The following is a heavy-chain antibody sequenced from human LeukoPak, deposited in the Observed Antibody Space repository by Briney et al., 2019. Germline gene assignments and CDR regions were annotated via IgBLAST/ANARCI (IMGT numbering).Heavy chain of an antibody. CDR1: GFTFSNAW. CDR3: TTHSYRTSHWGLYYFAY. J-gene: IGHJ4*02. V-gene: IGHV3-15*01. CDR2: IKSKTDGGTT. D-gene: IGHD2-2*01. Sequence: GGSLRLSCAASGFTFSNAWMSWVRQAPGKGLEGVGRIKSKTDGGTTDYAAPVKGRFTISRDDSKNTLYLQMNSLKTEDTAVYYCTTHSYRTSHWGLYYFAYCGQGTLVTVSS.